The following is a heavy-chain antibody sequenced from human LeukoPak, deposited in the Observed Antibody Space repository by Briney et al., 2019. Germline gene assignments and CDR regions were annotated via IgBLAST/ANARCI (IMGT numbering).Heavy chain of an antibody. CDR3: ARGRDYSGVTFNWFDP. V-gene: IGHV1-2*02. CDR2: INPDSGGT. D-gene: IGHD2-21*01. Sequence: ASVTVSFKTSGYIFTNYYIHWVRQAPGQGLEWMGWINPDSGGTNYAQKFQGRVTMTRDASISTAYMELSRLRSDDTAVYYCARGRDYSGVTFNWFDPWGQGTLVTVSS. J-gene: IGHJ5*02. CDR1: GYIFTNYY.